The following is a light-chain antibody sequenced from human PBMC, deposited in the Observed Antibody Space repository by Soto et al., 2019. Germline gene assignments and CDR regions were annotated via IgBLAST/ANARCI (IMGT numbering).Light chain of an antibody. Sequence: IVLTQSPGTRSLSPGERATLSWGASQSVSNSYLAWYQQKTGQAPRLPMYGASNRATGIPDRFSGSGSETDFTLTISRLETEEFAVYYCQQNGTTRITFGQGTRLEL. J-gene: IGKJ5*01. CDR1: QSVSNSY. CDR3: QQNGTTRIT. CDR2: GAS. V-gene: IGKV3-20*01.